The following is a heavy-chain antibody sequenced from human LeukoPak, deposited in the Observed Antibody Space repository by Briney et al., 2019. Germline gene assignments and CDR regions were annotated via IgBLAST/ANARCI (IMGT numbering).Heavy chain of an antibody. Sequence: KPSQTLSLTCTVSGDSISNGNHYWSWIRQPPGKGLEWIGYIYENGISNYNPSLKSRVTISIDTSKSQFSLKLSSVTAADTAVYYCARETTLMGYASGLGFNYWGQGTLVTVSS. CDR2: IYENGIS. V-gene: IGHV4-61*01. D-gene: IGHD6-19*01. CDR3: ARETTLMGYASGLGFNY. CDR1: GDSISNGNHY. J-gene: IGHJ4*02.